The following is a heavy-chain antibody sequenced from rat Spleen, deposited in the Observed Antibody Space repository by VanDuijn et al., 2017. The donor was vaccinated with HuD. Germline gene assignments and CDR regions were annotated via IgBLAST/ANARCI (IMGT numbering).Heavy chain of an antibody. Sequence: QVHLKESGPGLVQSSQTLSLTCTVSGFSLTSNGVSWVRQPPGEGLEWIAAISSGGNTYYNSALKSRLSISRDTSKSQVFLKMNSLPTEDTATYFCTRESLPGYNSHWFVYWGQGTLVTVSS. V-gene: IGHV2S12*01. CDR1: GFSLTSNG. D-gene: IGHD1-4*01. J-gene: IGHJ3*01. CDR2: ISSGGNT. CDR3: TRESLPGYNSHWFVY.